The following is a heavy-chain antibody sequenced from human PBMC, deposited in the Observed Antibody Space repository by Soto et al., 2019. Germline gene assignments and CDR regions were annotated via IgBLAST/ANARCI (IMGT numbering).Heavy chain of an antibody. CDR3: AKDRPRGHYYDSRTNCMDD. D-gene: IGHD3-22*01. CDR1: GFTFDDYA. J-gene: IGHJ6*02. V-gene: IGHV3-43*02. Sequence: GGSLRLSCAASGFTFDDYAMHWVRQAPGKGMEWVSLISGDVGSTYYADSVKGRFTISRDNSKNSLYLQMNSLRTEDTALYYCAKDRPRGHYYDSRTNCMDDWGQGTTVTVSS. CDR2: ISGDVGST.